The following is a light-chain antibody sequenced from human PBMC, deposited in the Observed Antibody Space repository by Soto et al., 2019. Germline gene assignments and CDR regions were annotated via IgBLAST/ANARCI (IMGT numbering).Light chain of an antibody. CDR1: QSLLDSDDGNTL. J-gene: IGKJ2*01. CDR3: LQRMDFPYT. CDR2: ALS. Sequence: IVLTQTPLSLRVTPGEPASLSYTSSQSLLDSDDGNTLLDWYLQKPGRSPQLLIYALSYRASGVPARFSGSGSGTDFTLNISRVEAEDVGVYYCLQRMDFPYTFGQGTKLEIK. V-gene: IGKV2-40*01.